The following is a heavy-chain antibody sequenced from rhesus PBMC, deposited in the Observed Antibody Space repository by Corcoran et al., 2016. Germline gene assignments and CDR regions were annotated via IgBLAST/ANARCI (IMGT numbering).Heavy chain of an antibody. J-gene: IGHJ4*01. D-gene: IGHD1-1*01. CDR1: GFSLTPRGMG. V-gene: IGHV2-152*01. Sequence: QVTLKESGPALVKPTQTLTLTCTFSGFSLTPRGMGLGWLRLPPGNALDWLALIYWDDDKRYSTSLKSRLNISKDTSKNQVVLTMTNMDPMDTATYYCARLRAGRGFDYWGQGVLVTVSS. CDR2: IYWDDDK. CDR3: ARLRAGRGFDY.